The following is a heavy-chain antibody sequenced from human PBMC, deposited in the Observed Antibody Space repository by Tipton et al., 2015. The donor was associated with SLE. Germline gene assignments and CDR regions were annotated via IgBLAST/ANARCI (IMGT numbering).Heavy chain of an antibody. V-gene: IGHV4-34*01. Sequence: LRLSCAVYGGSFSGYYWSWIRQPPGKGLEWIGEINLSGSTNYNPSLKSRVTISVDTSKNQFSLKLSSVTAADTAVYYCARGMKVAGTYYFVYSGQGTLVTVSS. J-gene: IGHJ4*02. CDR1: GGSFSGYY. CDR3: ARGMKVAGTYYFVY. CDR2: INLSGST. D-gene: IGHD6-19*01.